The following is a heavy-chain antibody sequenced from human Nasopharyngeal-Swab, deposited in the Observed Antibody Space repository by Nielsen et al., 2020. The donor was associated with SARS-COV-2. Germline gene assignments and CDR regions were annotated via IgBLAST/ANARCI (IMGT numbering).Heavy chain of an antibody. J-gene: IGHJ4*02. Sequence: GESLKISCAASGFRFDSYAMSWVRQAPGKGLEWVSAIRGSGITTYCADSVKGRFTISRDNSKNTVYLQMDSLRAEDAAIYYCAKDMAAGYFFDFWGQGTLVTVSS. D-gene: IGHD6-13*01. V-gene: IGHV3-23*01. CDR3: AKDMAAGYFFDF. CDR1: GFRFDSYA. CDR2: IRGSGITT.